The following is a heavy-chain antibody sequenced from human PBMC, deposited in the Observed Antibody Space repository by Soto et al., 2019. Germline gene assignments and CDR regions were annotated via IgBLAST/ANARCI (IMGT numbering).Heavy chain of an antibody. V-gene: IGHV4-61*08. CDR1: GGSINSGDYY. CDR2: IYYSGTT. D-gene: IGHD6-13*01. CDR3: VKSGGLAAPGLGGR. J-gene: IGHJ4*02. Sequence: SETLSLTCTVSGGSINSGDYYWSWIRQPPGKGLEWIGYIYYSGTTNYNPSLKSRVTISVDTSKNQFSLKLSSVTAADTAVYYCVKSGGLAAPGLGGRWGQGTLVTVSS.